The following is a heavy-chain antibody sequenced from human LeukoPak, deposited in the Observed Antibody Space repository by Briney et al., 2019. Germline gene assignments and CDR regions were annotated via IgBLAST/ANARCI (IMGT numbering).Heavy chain of an antibody. CDR2: ISTTSTYI. J-gene: IGHJ5*02. Sequence: GGSLRLSCAASGFTFSTYTLNWLRQAPGRGLEWLSSISTTSTYIYYADSVKGRFTISRDNAKNSLFLQMNSLRAEDTAFYYCAREKAPYYGSGSHSPFDPWGQGTLVTVSS. CDR1: GFTFSTYT. D-gene: IGHD3-10*01. V-gene: IGHV3-21*04. CDR3: AREKAPYYGSGSHSPFDP.